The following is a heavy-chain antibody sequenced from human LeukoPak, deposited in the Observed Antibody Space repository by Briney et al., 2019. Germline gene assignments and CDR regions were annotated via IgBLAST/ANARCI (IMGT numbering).Heavy chain of an antibody. CDR1: GGTFSSYA. CDR3: AGITMVRGVLVDRNWFDP. V-gene: IGHV1-69*05. Sequence: GASVKVSCKASGGTFSSYAISWVRQAPGQGLEWMGGIIPIFGTANYAQKLQGRVTMTTDTSTSTAYMELRSLRSDDTAVYYCAGITMVRGVLVDRNWFDPWGQGTLVTVSS. CDR2: IIPIFGTA. J-gene: IGHJ5*02. D-gene: IGHD3-10*01.